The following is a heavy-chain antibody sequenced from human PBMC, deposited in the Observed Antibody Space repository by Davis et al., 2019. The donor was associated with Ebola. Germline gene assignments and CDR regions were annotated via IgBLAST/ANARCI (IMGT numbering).Heavy chain of an antibody. CDR2: ISHTGRT. D-gene: IGHD2-15*01. CDR3: ARGPRPGYCSGGSCPTRSYYYYGMDV. J-gene: IGHJ6*02. V-gene: IGHV4-34*01. Sequence: PSETLSLTCAVSGGSFTGYYWSWVRQSPGKGLEWIGEISHTGRTNNNNPSLKSRVTISVDTSKNQFSLKLSSVTAADTAVYYCARGPRPGYCSGGSCPTRSYYYYGMDVWGQGTTVTVSS. CDR1: GGSFTGYY.